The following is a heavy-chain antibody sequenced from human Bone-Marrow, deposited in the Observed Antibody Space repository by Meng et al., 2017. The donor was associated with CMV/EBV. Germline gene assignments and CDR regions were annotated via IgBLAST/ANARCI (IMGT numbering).Heavy chain of an antibody. J-gene: IGHJ6*01. CDR3: AKDRHSSSNYYYYGMDV. D-gene: IGHD6-6*01. CDR2: IRYDGSNK. V-gene: IGHV3-30*02. CDR1: GFTFSSYA. Sequence: GESLKISCAASGFTFSSYAMHWVRQAPGKGLEWVAFIRYDGSNKYYADSVKGRFTISRDNSKNTLYLQMNSLRAEDTAVYYCAKDRHSSSNYYYYGMDVWGQGTTV.